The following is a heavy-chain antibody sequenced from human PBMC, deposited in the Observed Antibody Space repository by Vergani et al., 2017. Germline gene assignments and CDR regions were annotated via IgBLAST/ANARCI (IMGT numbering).Heavy chain of an antibody. Sequence: QVQLQESGPGLVKPSQTLSLTCTVSGGSISSGSYYWSWIRQPAGKGLEWIGRIYTSGSTNYNPSLKSRVTISVDTSKNQFSLKLSSVTAADTAVYYCARWTYSSSSSGAFDIWGQGTMVTVSS. CDR1: GGSISSGSYY. V-gene: IGHV4-61*02. CDR2: IYTSGST. D-gene: IGHD6-6*01. CDR3: ARWTYSSSSSGAFDI. J-gene: IGHJ3*02.